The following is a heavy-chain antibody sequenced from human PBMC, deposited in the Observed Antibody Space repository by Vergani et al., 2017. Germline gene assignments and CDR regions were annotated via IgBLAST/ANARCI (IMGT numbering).Heavy chain of an antibody. D-gene: IGHD5-12*01. CDR3: AKANPRNSXYDYLYYYHAMDV. Sequence: EVQLVESGGGLVQPGGSLRLSCAASGFMFSNYWMNWVRQAPGKGLEWVSGISGSGGSTYYAGSVKGRFTISRDSSKNTLYLQMNSLSAGDTAVYYCAKANPRNSXYDYLYYYHAMDVWGQGTTVTVSS. V-gene: IGHV3-23*04. J-gene: IGHJ6*02. CDR2: ISGSGGST. CDR1: GFMFSNYW.